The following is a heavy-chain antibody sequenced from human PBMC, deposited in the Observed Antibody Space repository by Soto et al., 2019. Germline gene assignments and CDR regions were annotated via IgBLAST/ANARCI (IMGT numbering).Heavy chain of an antibody. J-gene: IGHJ4*02. D-gene: IGHD3-3*01. V-gene: IGHV1-18*04. CDR1: GYSFTDYG. Sequence: QVQLVQSGAEVRKPGASVKVSCKASGYSFTDYGVIWVRQAPGQGLEWMGWISAHNGNTHYAQDLQGRVTLTTDSSTSTAYMELRRLRSDDTAVYYCARSLNWLFDYWGQGTLVTVSS. CDR3: ARSLNWLFDY. CDR2: ISAHNGNT.